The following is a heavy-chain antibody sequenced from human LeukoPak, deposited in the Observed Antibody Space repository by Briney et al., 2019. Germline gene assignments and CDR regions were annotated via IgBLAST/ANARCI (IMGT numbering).Heavy chain of an antibody. CDR3: ARERYSSAYYGY. Sequence: PGGSLRLSCTGSGFTFGDYAMSWVRQAPGKGLEWVGFIRSKASGGTTEYAASVEGRFTISRDDSKSVAYLLMNSLKTEDTALYYCARERYSSAYYGYWGQGTLVTVSS. D-gene: IGHD3-22*01. CDR1: GFTFGDYA. J-gene: IGHJ4*02. V-gene: IGHV3-49*04. CDR2: IRSKASGGTT.